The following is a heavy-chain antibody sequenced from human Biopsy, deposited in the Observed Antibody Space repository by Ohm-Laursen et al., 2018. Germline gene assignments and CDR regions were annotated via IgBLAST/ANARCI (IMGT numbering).Heavy chain of an antibody. V-gene: IGHV3-21*01. J-gene: IGHJ6*02. CDR2: ISGSSTYI. CDR3: ATSGAADSWGNYYGMDV. CDR1: GVTLSGYK. D-gene: IGHD3-16*01. Sequence: SLRLSCTASGVTLSGYKMNWVRQAPGKRLEWVSSISGSSTYIYYADSVKGRFTISRDNAKNSLSLQMNSPRADDTAVYYCATSGAADSWGNYYGMDVWGQGTTVTVSS.